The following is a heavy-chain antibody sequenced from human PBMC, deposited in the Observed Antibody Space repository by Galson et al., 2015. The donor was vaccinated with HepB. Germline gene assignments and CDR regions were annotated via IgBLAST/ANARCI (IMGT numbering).Heavy chain of an antibody. CDR2: TYYRSKWYN. Sequence: CAISGDSVSSYNAAWNWIRQSPSRGLEWLGRTYYRSKWYNDYAVSVKSRVSINPDTSKNQFSLQPNSVTPEDTALYYCARDRGSSGWYDSVYFDYWGQGTLVTVSS. J-gene: IGHJ4*02. CDR3: ARDRGSSGWYDSVYFDY. CDR1: GDSVSSYNAA. D-gene: IGHD6-19*01. V-gene: IGHV6-1*01.